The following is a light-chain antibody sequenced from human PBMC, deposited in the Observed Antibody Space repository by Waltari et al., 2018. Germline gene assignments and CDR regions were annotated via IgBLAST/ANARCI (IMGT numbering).Light chain of an antibody. Sequence: QSVLAQPPSTSGTPGQRVTISCSGSSSNIRINTVNWYQQFPGAAPRLLIYRNNRRPSGVPERFSGSKSGTSASLAISGLQSEDEADYYCASWDDNLIGAVFGGGTKLTVL. CDR1: SSNIRINT. J-gene: IGLJ2*01. CDR3: ASWDDNLIGAV. CDR2: RNN. V-gene: IGLV1-44*01.